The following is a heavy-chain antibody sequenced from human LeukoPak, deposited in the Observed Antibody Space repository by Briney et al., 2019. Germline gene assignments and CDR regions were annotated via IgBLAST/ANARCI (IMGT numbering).Heavy chain of an antibody. J-gene: IGHJ4*02. Sequence: SETLSLTCTVSGGSISSYYWNWIRQPPGKGLEWIGYIYYSGSTNYNPSLKSRVTISVDTSKNQFSLKLSSVTAADTAVYYCASRAARGVDYWGQGTLVTVSS. CDR3: ASRAARGVDY. CDR1: GGSISSYY. CDR2: IYYSGST. D-gene: IGHD6-6*01. V-gene: IGHV4-59*01.